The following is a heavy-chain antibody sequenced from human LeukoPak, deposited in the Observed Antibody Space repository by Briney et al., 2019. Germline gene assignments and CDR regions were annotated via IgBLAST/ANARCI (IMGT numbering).Heavy chain of an antibody. V-gene: IGHV3-30*03. CDR3: ARDPYSSGVFDP. Sequence: PGGSLRLSCAASGFTFNNYGMHWVRQAPGKGLEWVAVISYDGSNKYYADSVKGRFTISRDNSKNTLYLQMNSLRAEDTAVYYCARDPYSSGVFDPWGQGTLVTVSS. D-gene: IGHD6-19*01. CDR1: GFTFNNYG. CDR2: ISYDGSNK. J-gene: IGHJ5*02.